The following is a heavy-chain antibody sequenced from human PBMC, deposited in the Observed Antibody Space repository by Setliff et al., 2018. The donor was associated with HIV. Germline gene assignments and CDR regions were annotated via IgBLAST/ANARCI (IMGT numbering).Heavy chain of an antibody. J-gene: IGHJ1*01. Sequence: SGGSLRLSCAASGFTFSSHCMSWVRQAPVKGLEWVANIKQDESEEWYADSVKGRFTISRDNTKNSLYLQINSRIADDTAVYYCPRQAYRLPWIENWGQGTLVTVSS. CDR1: GFTFSSHC. D-gene: IGHD1-1*01. CDR3: PRQAYRLPWIEN. V-gene: IGHV3-7*03. CDR2: IKQDESEE.